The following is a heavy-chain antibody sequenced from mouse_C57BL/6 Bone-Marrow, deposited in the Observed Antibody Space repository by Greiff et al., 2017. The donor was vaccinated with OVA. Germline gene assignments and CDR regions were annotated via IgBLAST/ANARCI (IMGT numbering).Heavy chain of an antibody. CDR3: AKPVDGYYWFAY. J-gene: IGHJ3*01. V-gene: IGHV2-3*01. D-gene: IGHD2-3*01. Sequence: QVQLKQSGPGLVAPSQSLSITCTVSGFSLTSYGVSWVRQPPGKGLEWLGVIWGDGSTNYHSALISRLSISKDNSKSQVFLKLNSRQTDDTATYYCAKPVDGYYWFAYWGQGTLVTVSA. CDR2: IWGDGST. CDR1: GFSLTSYG.